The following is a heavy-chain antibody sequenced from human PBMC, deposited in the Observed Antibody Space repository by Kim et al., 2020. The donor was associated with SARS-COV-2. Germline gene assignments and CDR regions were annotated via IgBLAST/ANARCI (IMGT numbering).Heavy chain of an antibody. J-gene: IGHJ2*01. Sequence: GGSLRLSCAASGFSFDDYAIHWVRQAPGKGLEWVSGISWNRGSIGYADSVKGRFTISRDNAKNSLYLQMNSLRAEDTALYYCAKGALAAHPLYWYLDRWGRGSLVTVSS. CDR1: GFSFDDYA. D-gene: IGHD6-6*01. CDR2: ISWNRGSI. V-gene: IGHV3-9*01. CDR3: AKGALAAHPLYWYLDR.